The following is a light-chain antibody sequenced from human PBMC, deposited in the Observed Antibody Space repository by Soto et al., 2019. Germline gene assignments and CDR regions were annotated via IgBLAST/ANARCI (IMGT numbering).Light chain of an antibody. V-gene: IGKV1-12*01. CDR3: QQAYSFPIT. CDR2: GAS. CDR1: QDIAGY. J-gene: IGKJ5*01. Sequence: DIQLTQSPYSLCAFLGERVALTGLASQDIAGYLAWYQHKPGRTPELLIHGASRLQSGVPARFSGSGSGTDFTLSINSLQPEDFATYYCQQAYSFPITFGQGTRLEIK.